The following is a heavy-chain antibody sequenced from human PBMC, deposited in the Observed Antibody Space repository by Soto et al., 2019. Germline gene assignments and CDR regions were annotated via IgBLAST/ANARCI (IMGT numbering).Heavy chain of an antibody. V-gene: IGHV1-18*01. D-gene: IGHD3-3*01. CDR2: ISAYNGNT. Sequence: ASVKVSCKASGYTFTSYGISWVRQAPGQGLEWMGWISAYNGNTNYAQKLQGRVTMTTDTSTSTAYMELRSLRSDDTAVYYCARDYNIRWIGAFDIWGQGTMVTVSS. J-gene: IGHJ3*02. CDR1: GYTFTSYG. CDR3: ARDYNIRWIGAFDI.